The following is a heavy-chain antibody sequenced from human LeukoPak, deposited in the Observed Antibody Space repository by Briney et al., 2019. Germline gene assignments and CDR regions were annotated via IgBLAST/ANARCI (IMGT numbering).Heavy chain of an antibody. Sequence: TSETLSLTCAVSGYSISSGYYWGWIRQPPGKGLEWIGSIYHSGSTYYNPSLKSRVTISVDTSKNQFSLKLSSVTAADTAVYYCLRLLTQADYWGQGTLVTVSS. CDR1: GYSISSGYY. CDR2: IYHSGST. J-gene: IGHJ4*02. CDR3: LRLLTQADY. D-gene: IGHD3-9*01. V-gene: IGHV4-38-2*01.